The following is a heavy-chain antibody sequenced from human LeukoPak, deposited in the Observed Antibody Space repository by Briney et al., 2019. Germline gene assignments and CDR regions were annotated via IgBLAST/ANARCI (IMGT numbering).Heavy chain of an antibody. Sequence: PGGSLRLSCAAPVFKFRSYEMNWIRQAPGKGLEWVSYISSSGSTIYYADSVKGRFTISRDNAKNSLYLQMNNLRVEDTAVYYSARAPTQFRRDCFDPWGQGTLATVSS. V-gene: IGHV3-48*03. D-gene: IGHD2-15*01. CDR2: ISSSGSTI. CDR1: VFKFRSYE. J-gene: IGHJ5*02. CDR3: ARAPTQFRRDCFDP.